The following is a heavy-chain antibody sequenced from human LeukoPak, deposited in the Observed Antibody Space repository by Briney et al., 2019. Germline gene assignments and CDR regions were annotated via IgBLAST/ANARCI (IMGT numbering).Heavy chain of an antibody. V-gene: IGHV1-3*01. Sequence: ASVKVSCKASGYTFSSYAMHWVRQAPGQRLEWMGWINAGNGHTEYSQKFQGRVTFTGDTSASTAYMELSSLRSEDMAVYYCAIQIRGVVYWGLGTLVTVSS. CDR2: INAGNGHT. CDR1: GYTFSSYA. D-gene: IGHD3-10*01. J-gene: IGHJ4*02. CDR3: AIQIRGVVY.